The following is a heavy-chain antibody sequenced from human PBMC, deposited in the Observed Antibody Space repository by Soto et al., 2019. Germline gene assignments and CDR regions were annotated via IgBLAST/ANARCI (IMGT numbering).Heavy chain of an antibody. CDR2: ISYSGETK. J-gene: IGHJ4*02. CDR3: VRGVVVVVGSTAENFDH. CDR1: GFTFTKYS. D-gene: IGHD2-15*01. Sequence: PGGSLRLSCVTSGFTFTKYSMNWVRQAPGKGLEWVSYISYSGETKYYADSLKGRYAISRDDAKNSVYLQMNSLRDEDTASYYCVRGVVVVVGSTAENFDHWGQGTLVTVSS. V-gene: IGHV3-48*02.